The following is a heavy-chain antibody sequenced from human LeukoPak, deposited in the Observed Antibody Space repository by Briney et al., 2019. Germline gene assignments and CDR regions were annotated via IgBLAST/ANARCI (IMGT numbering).Heavy chain of an antibody. CDR3: ARGRHYYYYMDV. CDR1: GYTFTSYD. Sequence: ASVKASCKASGYTFTSYDINWVRQATGQGLEWMGWMNPNSGNTGYAQKFQGRVTMTRNTSISTAYMELSSLRSEDTAVYYCARGRHYYYYMDVWGKGTTVTVSS. CDR2: MNPNSGNT. J-gene: IGHJ6*03. V-gene: IGHV1-8*01.